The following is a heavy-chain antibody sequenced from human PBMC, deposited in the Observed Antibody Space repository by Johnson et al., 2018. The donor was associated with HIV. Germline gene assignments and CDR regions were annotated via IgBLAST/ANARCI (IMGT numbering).Heavy chain of an antibody. CDR3: ARGSLTDDSFAE. J-gene: IGHJ3*01. CDR1: GFSFSDYY. CDR2: ISFHANEK. Sequence: VQVLESGGGLVKPGGSLRLSCATSGFSFSDYYMSWIRQAPGKGLEWVAVISFHANEKHYGDSVRGRFTISRDNSKNTLSLQMNSLTTEDTAMYYCARGSLTDDSFAEWGQGTMVFVSS. D-gene: IGHD2-8*01. V-gene: IGHV3-30*03.